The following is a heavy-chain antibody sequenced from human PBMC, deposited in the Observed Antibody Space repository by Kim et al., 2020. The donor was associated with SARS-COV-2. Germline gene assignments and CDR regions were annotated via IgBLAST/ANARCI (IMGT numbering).Heavy chain of an antibody. Sequence: GGSLRLSCADSGFTFNNYGMHWVRQAPGKGLEWVAVISYDGSNKYYADSVKGRFTISRDNSKNTLYLQMNSLRIEDTAVYYCAKSFSGSYFGYDYWGQGTLVTVSS. J-gene: IGHJ4*02. CDR2: ISYDGSNK. CDR1: GFTFNNYG. D-gene: IGHD1-26*01. V-gene: IGHV3-30*18. CDR3: AKSFSGSYFGYDY.